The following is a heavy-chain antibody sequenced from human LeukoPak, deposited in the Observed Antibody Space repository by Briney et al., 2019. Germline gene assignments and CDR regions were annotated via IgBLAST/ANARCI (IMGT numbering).Heavy chain of an antibody. CDR2: IYYSGRT. Sequence: PSETLSLTCTVFGDSVSRSDSYWDWIRQPPGKGLEWIGTIYYSGRTYYSPSLQSRVTISVDTSNNQFSLNLSSVTAADTALYFGARRRYYDSSGYLDWGQGTLVTVSS. D-gene: IGHD3-22*01. CDR1: GDSVSRSDSY. J-gene: IGHJ1*01. CDR3: ARRRYYDSSGYLD. V-gene: IGHV4-39*01.